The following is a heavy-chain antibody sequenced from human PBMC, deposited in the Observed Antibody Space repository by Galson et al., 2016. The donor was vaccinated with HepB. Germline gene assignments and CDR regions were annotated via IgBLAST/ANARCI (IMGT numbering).Heavy chain of an antibody. V-gene: IGHV3-48*03. CDR1: GITFRTYD. D-gene: IGHD1-1*01. Sequence: SLRLSCAASGITFRTYDMNWVRRAPGKGLEWVSYISSSGATIYYADSVKGRFTISRDNAKTSLYLQMNSLRAGDTAVYYCAVGNDPLDYWGQGTLVTVSS. J-gene: IGHJ4*02. CDR3: AVGNDPLDY. CDR2: ISSSGATI.